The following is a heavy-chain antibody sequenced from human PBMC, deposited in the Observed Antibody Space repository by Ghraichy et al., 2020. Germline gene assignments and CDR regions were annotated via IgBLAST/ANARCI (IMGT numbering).Heavy chain of an antibody. J-gene: IGHJ3*02. CDR1: GGSFSGYY. D-gene: IGHD6-19*01. CDR2: INHSGST. Sequence: SETLSLTCAVYGGSFSGYYWSWIRQPPGKGLEWIGEINHSGSTNYNPSLKSRVTISVDTSKNQFSLKLSSVTAADTAVYYCARISPVYSSGWYRNPGAFDIWGQGTMVTVSS. CDR3: ARISPVYSSGWYRNPGAFDI. V-gene: IGHV4-34*01.